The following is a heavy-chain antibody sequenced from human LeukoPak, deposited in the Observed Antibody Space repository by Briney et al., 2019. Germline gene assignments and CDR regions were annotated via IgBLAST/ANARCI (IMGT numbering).Heavy chain of an antibody. V-gene: IGHV3-23*01. CDR1: GFTFSSCA. J-gene: IGHJ4*02. CDR2: ISGSVGST. Sequence: GGSLRLSCAASGFTFSSCAMSWVRQAPGKGLEWVSAISGSVGSTYNADSVKGRFTISRDNAKNTVHLDMNSLRADDTAIYHCARGSEFGCWGQGTLVSVSS. CDR3: ARGSEFGC. D-gene: IGHD3-16*01.